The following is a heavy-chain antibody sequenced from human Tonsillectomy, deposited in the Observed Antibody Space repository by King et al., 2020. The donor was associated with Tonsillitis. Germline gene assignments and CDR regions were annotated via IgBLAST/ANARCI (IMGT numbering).Heavy chain of an antibody. D-gene: IGHD6-13*01. CDR2: ISSSSNYI. J-gene: IGHJ4*02. Sequence: VQLVESGGGLVKPGGSLRLSCAASGFTFSSYSMNWVRQAPGKGLEWVSYISSSSNYIYYADSVKGRFTISRDNAKNSLYLQMNSLRAGDTAAYYCARLTVEYRSGWYYGGFEYWGQGTLVTVSS. V-gene: IGHV3-21*01. CDR1: GFTFSSYS. CDR3: ARLTVEYRSGWYYGGFEY.